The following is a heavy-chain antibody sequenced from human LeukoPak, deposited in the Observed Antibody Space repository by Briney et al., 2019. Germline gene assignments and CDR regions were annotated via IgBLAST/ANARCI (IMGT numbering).Heavy chain of an antibody. CDR2: IYTSGST. V-gene: IGHV4-4*07. CDR3: ARDGYDFWSGYYTGWFDP. D-gene: IGHD3-3*01. CDR1: GGSISSYY. Sequence: SSETLSLTCTVSGGSISSYYWSWIRQPAGKGLEWIGRIYTSGSTNYNPSLKSRVTMSVDTSKNQFSLKLSSVTAADTAVYYCARDGYDFWSGYYTGWFDPWGQGTLVTVSS. J-gene: IGHJ5*02.